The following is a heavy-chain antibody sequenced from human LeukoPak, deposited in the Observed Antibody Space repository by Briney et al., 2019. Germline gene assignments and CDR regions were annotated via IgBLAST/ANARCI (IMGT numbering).Heavy chain of an antibody. Sequence: GASVKVSCKASGGTFSSYAISWVRQAPGQGLEWMGGIIPIFGTANYVQKFQGRVTITADESTSTAYMELSSLRSEDTAVYYCAREDTAMVPGYYYGMDVWGQGTTVTVSS. V-gene: IGHV1-69*13. D-gene: IGHD5-18*01. CDR3: AREDTAMVPGYYYGMDV. J-gene: IGHJ6*02. CDR2: IIPIFGTA. CDR1: GGTFSSYA.